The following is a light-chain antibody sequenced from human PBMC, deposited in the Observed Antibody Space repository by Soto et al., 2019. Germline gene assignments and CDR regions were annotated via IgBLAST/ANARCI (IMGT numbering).Light chain of an antibody. CDR2: DAS. Sequence: EIVLTQSPASLCLSPGERATLSCRASQSVSSYLAWYQQKPGQAPRLLIYDASNRATGIPARFSGSGSGTDFTLTISSLEPEDFAVYYCQQRSNWPLFGQGTQREIK. V-gene: IGKV3-11*01. CDR3: QQRSNWPL. J-gene: IGKJ5*01. CDR1: QSVSSY.